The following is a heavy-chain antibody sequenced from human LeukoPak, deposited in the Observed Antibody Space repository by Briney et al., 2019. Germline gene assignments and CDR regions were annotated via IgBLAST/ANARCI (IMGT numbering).Heavy chain of an antibody. Sequence: SQTLSPTCTVAAASTGRSTYYWGWIRQPRRKWLEWIGSIYYSGSTFYNPSLKSRVTVSLDTSKNQFSLRLSSVTAADTAVYYCTGEMAGTIVDYWGQGTLVTVSS. J-gene: IGHJ4*02. V-gene: IGHV4-39*07. CDR3: TGEMAGTIVDY. CDR2: IYYSGST. D-gene: IGHD1-7*01. CDR1: AASTGRSTYY.